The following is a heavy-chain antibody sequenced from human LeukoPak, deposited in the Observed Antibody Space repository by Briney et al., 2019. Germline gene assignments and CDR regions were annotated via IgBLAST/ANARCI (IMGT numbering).Heavy chain of an antibody. J-gene: IGHJ4*02. Sequence: GGSLRLSCAASGFTFSSYAMSWVRQAPGKGLEWVSAISGSGGSTYYADSVKGRFTISRDNAKNSLYLQMNSLRAEDTAVYYCARSIAAADPFDYWGQGTLVTVSS. CDR1: GFTFSSYA. CDR3: ARSIAAADPFDY. CDR2: ISGSGGST. V-gene: IGHV3-23*01. D-gene: IGHD6-13*01.